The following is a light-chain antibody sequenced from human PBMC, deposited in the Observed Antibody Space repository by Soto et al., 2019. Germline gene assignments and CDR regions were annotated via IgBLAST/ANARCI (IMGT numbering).Light chain of an antibody. CDR2: EVS. CDR1: SSDIGTYDY. Sequence: QSALTQPPSASGSPGQSVTISCTGTSSDIGTYDYVSWYQHLPDKAPKLIIYEVSERPSGVPDRFSGSKSGNTASLTVSGLQAEDEGDYYCCSYGGGNNFYVFGTGTKVTVL. V-gene: IGLV2-8*01. CDR3: CSYGGGNNFYV. J-gene: IGLJ1*01.